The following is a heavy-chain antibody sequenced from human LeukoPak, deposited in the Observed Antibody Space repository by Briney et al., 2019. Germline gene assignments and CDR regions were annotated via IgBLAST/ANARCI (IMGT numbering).Heavy chain of an antibody. CDR2: ISSSSSYI. V-gene: IGHV3-21*01. CDR1: GFTFSSYS. Sequence: GRSLRLSCAASGFTFSSYSMNWVRQAAGKGLEWVSSISSSSSYIYYADSVKGRFTISRDNAKNSLYLQMNSLRAEDTAVYYCARLTIVKSFDYWGQGTLVTVSS. D-gene: IGHD2/OR15-2a*01. J-gene: IGHJ4*02. CDR3: ARLTIVKSFDY.